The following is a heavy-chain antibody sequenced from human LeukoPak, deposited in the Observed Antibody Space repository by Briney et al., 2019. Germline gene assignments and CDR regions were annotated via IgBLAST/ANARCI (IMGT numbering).Heavy chain of an antibody. J-gene: IGHJ4*02. CDR2: IYSGGST. D-gene: IGHD2-2*01. V-gene: IGHV3-66*02. CDR1: GFPVSSNY. CDR3: AKDLSLVVDY. Sequence: GGSLRLSCAASGFPVSSNYMSWVRQAPGKGLEWVSVIYSGGSTYYADSVKGRFTISRDNSKNTLYLQMNSLRAEDTAVYYCAKDLSLVVDYWGQGTLVTVSS.